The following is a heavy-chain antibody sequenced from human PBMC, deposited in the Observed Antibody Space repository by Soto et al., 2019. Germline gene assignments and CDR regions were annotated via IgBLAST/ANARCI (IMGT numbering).Heavy chain of an antibody. J-gene: IGHJ6*02. Sequence: SQTLSLTCAVSGDRVSNNRAAWNWIRLSPSRGLEWLGRTFYRSKWLNDYAVSVRGRITINGDTSKNEFSLHLSSVTPEDTAVYYCATQGADKKYNYGMDVWGQGTTVTVSS. CDR2: TFYRSKWLN. V-gene: IGHV6-1*01. CDR1: GDRVSNNRAA. D-gene: IGHD6-6*01. CDR3: ATQGADKKYNYGMDV.